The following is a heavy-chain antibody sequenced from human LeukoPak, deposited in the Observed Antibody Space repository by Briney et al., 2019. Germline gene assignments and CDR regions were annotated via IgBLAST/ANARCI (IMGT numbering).Heavy chain of an antibody. V-gene: IGHV4-61*02. CDR3: ARDSSGSKALDY. Sequence: SETLSLTCTVSGGSISSGSYYWSWIRQPAGKGLEWIGRIYTSGSTNYNPSLKSRVTMSVDTSKNQFSLKLSSVTAADTAVYYCARDSSGSKALDYWNQGNLVTVSS. CDR1: GGSISSGSYY. CDR2: IYTSGST. D-gene: IGHD3-22*01. J-gene: IGHJ4*02.